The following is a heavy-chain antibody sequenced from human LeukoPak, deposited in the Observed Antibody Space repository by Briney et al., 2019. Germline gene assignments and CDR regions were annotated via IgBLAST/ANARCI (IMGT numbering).Heavy chain of an antibody. D-gene: IGHD3-9*01. CDR3: AIAMGGLRYFDWLTPFDI. CDR2: ISAYNGNT. Sequence: EASVKVSCKASGYTFTSYGISWVRQAPGQGVEWMGWISAYNGNTNYAQKLQGRVTMTTDTSTSTAYMELRSLRADDTAVYYCAIAMGGLRYFDWLTPFDIWGQGTMVTVSS. J-gene: IGHJ3*02. V-gene: IGHV1-18*01. CDR1: GYTFTSYG.